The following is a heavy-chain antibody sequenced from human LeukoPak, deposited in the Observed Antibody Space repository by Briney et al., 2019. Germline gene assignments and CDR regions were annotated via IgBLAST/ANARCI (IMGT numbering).Heavy chain of an antibody. Sequence: GGSLRLSCAASGFTFEDYAMHWVRQAPGKGLEWVSGISWNSGIVGYADSVKGRFTISRDNAKNSLYLQMNSLRAEDTALYYCAKDETAYYYGMDVWGQGTTVTVSS. CDR1: GFTFEDYA. D-gene: IGHD6-25*01. CDR3: AKDETAYYYGMDV. CDR2: ISWNSGIV. V-gene: IGHV3-9*01. J-gene: IGHJ6*02.